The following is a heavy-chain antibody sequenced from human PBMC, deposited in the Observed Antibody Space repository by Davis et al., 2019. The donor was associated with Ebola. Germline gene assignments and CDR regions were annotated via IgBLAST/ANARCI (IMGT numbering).Heavy chain of an antibody. D-gene: IGHD4-11*01. V-gene: IGHV1-2*06. J-gene: IGHJ4*02. CDR2: VILNSGGT. CDR3: ARGHNYAHEY. CDR1: GYTFTDYN. Sequence: ASVKVSCKASGYTFTDYNIHWMRQAPGQGLEWLGRVILNSGGTNYAQKFQGRVTVTRDTSISTAYMELSSLRYDDTADYYCARGHNYAHEYWGQGTLVTVSS.